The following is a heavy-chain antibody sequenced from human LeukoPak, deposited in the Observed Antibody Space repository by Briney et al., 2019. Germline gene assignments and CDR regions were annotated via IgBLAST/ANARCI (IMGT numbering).Heavy chain of an antibody. CDR2: ISSSSSTI. D-gene: IGHD6-19*01. J-gene: IGHJ4*02. CDR1: GFTFSDYY. Sequence: GGSLRLSCAASGFTFSDYYMSWIRQAPGKGLEWVSYISSSSSTIYYADSVKGRFTISRDNAKNSLYLQMNGLRAEDTAVYYCARDHKSRYSSGWYPDYWGQGTLVTVSS. CDR3: ARDHKSRYSSGWYPDY. V-gene: IGHV3-11*01.